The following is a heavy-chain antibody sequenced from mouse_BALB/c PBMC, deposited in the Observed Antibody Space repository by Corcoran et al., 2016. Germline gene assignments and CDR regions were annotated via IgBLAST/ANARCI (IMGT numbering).Heavy chain of an antibody. J-gene: IGHJ3*01. Sequence: LVKTGASVKISCKASGYSFTGYYMHWVKQSHGKSLEWIGYISCYNGATSYNQKFKGKATFTVDTSSSTAYMQFNSLTSEDSAVYYCAKGVYGNYGWFAYWGQGTLVTVSA. CDR2: ISCYNGAT. CDR1: GYSFTGYY. V-gene: IGHV1S34*01. D-gene: IGHD2-1*01. CDR3: AKGVYGNYGWFAY.